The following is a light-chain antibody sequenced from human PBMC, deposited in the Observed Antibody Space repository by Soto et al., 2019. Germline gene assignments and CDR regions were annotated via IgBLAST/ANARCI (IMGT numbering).Light chain of an antibody. Sequence: DIQMTQSPSSLSASLGDRVTITCRASQGIGVYLAWFQQKPWNAPKLLIYAASTLRSGVPSRFSGSGSGTDFTLTVSSLQPEDVATYYCQQYNSAPLTFGGGTRVEIK. CDR1: QGIGVY. V-gene: IGKV1-27*01. CDR2: AAS. CDR3: QQYNSAPLT. J-gene: IGKJ4*01.